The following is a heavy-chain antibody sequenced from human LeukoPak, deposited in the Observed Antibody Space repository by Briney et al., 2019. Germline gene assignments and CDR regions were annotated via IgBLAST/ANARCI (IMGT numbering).Heavy chain of an antibody. J-gene: IGHJ2*01. CDR3: AKESSHDNWYFDL. Sequence: SGRSLRLSCAASGFTFSRYSFHWVRQAPGQGLEWVAVISSEGTIKYYGDSVKGRFTSSRDNSRNTLSLEMNSLRPEDTAVYYCAKESSHDNWYFDLWGRGTLVTVSS. CDR2: ISSEGTIK. CDR1: GFTFSRYS. D-gene: IGHD2-2*01. V-gene: IGHV3-30*18.